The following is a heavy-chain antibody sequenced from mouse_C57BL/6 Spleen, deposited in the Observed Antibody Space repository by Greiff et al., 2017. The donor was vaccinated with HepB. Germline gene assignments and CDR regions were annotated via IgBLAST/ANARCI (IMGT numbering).Heavy chain of an antibody. V-gene: IGHV5-4*01. D-gene: IGHD1-1*01. CDR1: GFTFSSYA. Sequence: EVQRVESGGGLVKPGGSLKLSCAASGFTFSSYAMSWVRQTPEKRLEWVATISDGGSYTYYPDNVKGRFTISRDNAKNNLYLQMSHLKSEDTAMYYCARDTATVVADYAMDYWGQGTSVTVSS. CDR2: ISDGGSYT. CDR3: ARDTATVVADYAMDY. J-gene: IGHJ4*01.